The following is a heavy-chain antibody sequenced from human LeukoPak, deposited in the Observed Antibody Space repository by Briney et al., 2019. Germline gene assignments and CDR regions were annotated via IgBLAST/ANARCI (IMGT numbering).Heavy chain of an antibody. CDR1: GFTFSSYE. CDR3: ARDPGTRIDY. CDR2: ISSSGSTI. Sequence: GGSLRLSCAASGFTFSSYEMNWARQAPGKGLEWVSYISSSGSTIYYADSVKGRFTISRDNAKNSLYLQMNSLTAEDTAVYYCARDPGTRIDYWGQGTLVTVSS. V-gene: IGHV3-48*03. J-gene: IGHJ4*02.